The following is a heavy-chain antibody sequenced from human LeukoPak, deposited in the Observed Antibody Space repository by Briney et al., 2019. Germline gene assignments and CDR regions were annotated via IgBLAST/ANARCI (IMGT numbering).Heavy chain of an antibody. D-gene: IGHD5-18*01. V-gene: IGHV3-48*03. Sequence: GGSLRLSCATSGFTFSSYEMNWVRQAPGKGLEWVSYISSSGSTIYYADSVKGRFTISRDNAKNSLYLQINSLRAEDTAVYYCARGTIQLWLSPSPNYYFDYWGQGTLVTVSS. J-gene: IGHJ4*02. CDR2: ISSSGSTI. CDR1: GFTFSSYE. CDR3: ARGTIQLWLSPSPNYYFDY.